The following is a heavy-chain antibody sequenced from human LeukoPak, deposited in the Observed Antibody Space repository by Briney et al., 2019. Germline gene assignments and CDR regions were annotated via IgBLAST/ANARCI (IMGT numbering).Heavy chain of an antibody. CDR1: GGSFSGYY. J-gene: IGHJ4*02. CDR2: INHSGST. D-gene: IGHD3-9*01. Sequence: SETLSLTCAVYGGSFSGYYWSWIRQPPGKGLEWIGEINHSGSTNYNPSLKSRVTISVDTSKNQFSLKLSSVTAADTAVYYCATTFYDILTGYHQVWDFDYWGQGTLVTVSS. V-gene: IGHV4-34*01. CDR3: ATTFYDILTGYHQVWDFDY.